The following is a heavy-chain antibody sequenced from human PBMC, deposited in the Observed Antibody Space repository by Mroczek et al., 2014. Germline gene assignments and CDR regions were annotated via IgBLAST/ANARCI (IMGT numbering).Heavy chain of an antibody. Sequence: QVQLQQSGAEVKKPGASVKVSCKASGYTFTGYYMHWVRQAPGQGLEWMGWINPNSGGTNYAQKFQGRVTMTRDTSISTAYMELSRLRSDDTAVYYCARDFLVVAATRGGRNWFDPWGQGTLVTVSS. D-gene: IGHD2-15*01. J-gene: IGHJ5*02. CDR2: INPNSGGT. V-gene: IGHV1-2*02. CDR1: GYTFTGYY. CDR3: ARDFLVVAATRGGRNWFDP.